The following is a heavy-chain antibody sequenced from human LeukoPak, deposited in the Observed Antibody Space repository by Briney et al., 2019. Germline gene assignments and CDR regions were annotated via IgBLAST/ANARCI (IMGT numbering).Heavy chain of an antibody. CDR3: AREGSLPSYYYYYMDV. Sequence: SETLSLTCTVSGGSISSGDYYWSWTRQPPGKGLEWIGYIYYRGSTYYNPSLKSRVTMSVDMSKNQFSLKLSSVTAADTAVYYCAREGSLPSYYYYYMDVWGKGTTVTISS. J-gene: IGHJ6*03. CDR1: GGSISSGDYY. CDR2: IYYRGST. D-gene: IGHD6-19*01. V-gene: IGHV4-30-4*08.